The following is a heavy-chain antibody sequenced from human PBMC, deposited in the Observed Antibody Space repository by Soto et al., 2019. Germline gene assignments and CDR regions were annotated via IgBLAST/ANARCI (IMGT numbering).Heavy chain of an antibody. CDR2: IKQDGSEK. CDR1: GFTFSSYW. J-gene: IGHJ6*03. Sequence: GGSLRLSCAASGFTFSSYWMSWVRQAPGKGLEWVANIKQDGSEKYYVDSVKGRFTISRDNAKNSLYLQMNSLRAEDTAVYYCARDFMSRNYGSGRYYYMDVWGKGTTVTVSS. CDR3: ARDFMSRNYGSGRYYYMDV. D-gene: IGHD3-10*01. V-gene: IGHV3-7*01.